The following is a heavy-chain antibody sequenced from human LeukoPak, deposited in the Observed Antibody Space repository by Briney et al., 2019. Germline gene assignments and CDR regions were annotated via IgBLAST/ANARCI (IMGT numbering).Heavy chain of an antibody. CDR2: FDLEDGET. D-gene: IGHD3-16*02. CDR3: ATGRYDYVWGSHRPSYYMDV. CDR1: GYTFTSYG. V-gene: IGHV1-24*01. Sequence: GASVKVSCKASGYTFTSYGISWVRQAPGKGLEWMGGFDLEDGETIYAQKFQGRVTMTEDTSTDTAYMELSSLRSEDTAVYYCATGRYDYVWGSHRPSYYMDVWGKGTTVTISS. J-gene: IGHJ6*03.